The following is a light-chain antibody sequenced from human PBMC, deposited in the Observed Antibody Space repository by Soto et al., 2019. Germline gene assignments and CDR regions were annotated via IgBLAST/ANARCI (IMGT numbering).Light chain of an antibody. Sequence: EAVLTQSPATLSVSPGERVTLSCRASLSVSNNFAWYQQKPGQAPRLLIYDASTRATGVSARFSGSGSETEFILTIGRLQSEDCAGYYYHHCSVWATFGQGTTVEIK. CDR1: LSVSNN. CDR3: HHCSVWAT. CDR2: DAS. J-gene: IGKJ1*01. V-gene: IGKV3-15*01.